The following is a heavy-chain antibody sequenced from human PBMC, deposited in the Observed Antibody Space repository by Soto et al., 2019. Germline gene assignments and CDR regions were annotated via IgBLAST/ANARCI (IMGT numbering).Heavy chain of an antibody. CDR3: ARSRYNWKNERRSYYFDY. Sequence: ASVKVSCKASGGTFSSYAISWVRQAPGQGLEWMGGIIPIFGTANYAQKFQGRVTITADESTSTAYMELSSLRSEDTAVYYCARSRYNWKNERRSYYFDYWGQGTLVTVSS. CDR2: IIPIFGTA. V-gene: IGHV1-69*13. CDR1: GGTFSSYA. D-gene: IGHD1-20*01. J-gene: IGHJ4*02.